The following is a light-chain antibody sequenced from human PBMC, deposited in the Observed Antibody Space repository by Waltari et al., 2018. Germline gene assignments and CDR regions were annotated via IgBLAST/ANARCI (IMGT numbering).Light chain of an antibody. Sequence: DIVLTQSPDSLAVSLGERATINCKSSQSLLSSFNSKTYKAWNQQKPGQPPKLLSNWASARGSGVPERFSGSGSETDYTLTISSLQAEDVAVYYCHHYYIPPLTFGQGTRLEIK. V-gene: IGKV4-1*01. J-gene: IGKJ5*01. CDR2: WAS. CDR3: HHYYIPPLT. CDR1: QSLLSSFNSKTY.